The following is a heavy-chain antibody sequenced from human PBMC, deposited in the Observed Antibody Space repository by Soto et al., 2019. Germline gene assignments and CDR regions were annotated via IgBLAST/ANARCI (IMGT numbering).Heavy chain of an antibody. D-gene: IGHD6-19*01. CDR1: GDSYSISTYS. J-gene: IGHJ5*02. Sequence: SETLSLTCNMSGDSYSISTYSWSWIRQPPGKALQWIGFIYQSGVTSYNPSLASRVSISLDRSNNQCSLKLKSVTAADTAVYFCAGMPYTSGLRFDPWGPGTMVTVYS. CDR2: IYQSGVT. V-gene: IGHV4-30-2*01. CDR3: AGMPYTSGLRFDP.